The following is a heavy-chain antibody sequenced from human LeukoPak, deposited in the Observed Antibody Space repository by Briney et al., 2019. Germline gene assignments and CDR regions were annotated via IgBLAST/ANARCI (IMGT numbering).Heavy chain of an antibody. CDR1: GFSFSNYG. CDR2: IRYDGSNE. CDR3: AKDRLLFTIFGVVTTISFDY. Sequence: HPGGSLRLSCAASGFSFSNYGMHWVRQAPGKGLEWVAFIRYDGSNEYYADSVKGRFTISRDNSKNTLYLQMSSLRAEDTAVYYCAKDRLLFTIFGVVTTISFDYWGQGTLVTVSS. D-gene: IGHD3-3*01. V-gene: IGHV3-30*02. J-gene: IGHJ4*02.